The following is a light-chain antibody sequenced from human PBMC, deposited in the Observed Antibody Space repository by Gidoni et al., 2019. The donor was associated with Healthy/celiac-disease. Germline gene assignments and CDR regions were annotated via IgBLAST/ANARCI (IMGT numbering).Light chain of an antibody. CDR2: EVS. Sequence: QSALPQPASVAGSPGQSITISCTGTSSDVGRYNLVSWYQQHPGKAPKLMIYEVSKRPSGVSNRFSGSKSGNTASLTISGLQAEDEADYYCCSYACSSTYVVFGGGTKLTVL. V-gene: IGLV2-23*02. J-gene: IGLJ2*01. CDR3: CSYACSSTYVV. CDR1: SSDVGRYNL.